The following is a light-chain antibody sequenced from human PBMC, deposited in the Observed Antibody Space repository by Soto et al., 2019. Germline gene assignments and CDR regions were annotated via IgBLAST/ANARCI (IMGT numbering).Light chain of an antibody. J-gene: IGKJ4*01. CDR2: HAS. V-gene: IGKV3-15*01. Sequence: EIVMTQSPATLSVSPGERATLSCRASQSVSSNLAWYQQKPGQAPRLLIYHASTRATGIPARFSGSGSGTEFTLTISSLQSEDFAVYYCQQYNKGPLTFGGGTKVEIK. CDR3: QQYNKGPLT. CDR1: QSVSSN.